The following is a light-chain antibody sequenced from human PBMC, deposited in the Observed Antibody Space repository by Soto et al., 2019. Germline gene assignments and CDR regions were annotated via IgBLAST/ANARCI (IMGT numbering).Light chain of an antibody. V-gene: IGKV3-20*01. CDR3: QQYGSSSWT. J-gene: IGKJ1*01. CDR2: GAS. CDR1: QSVSSSS. Sequence: EIVLTQSPGTLSLSPGERATLSCRASQSVSSSSLAWYQQKPGQAPRLLIYGASSRATGIPDRFSGSGSGTDFTLIISRLEPEDFAVYYCQQYGSSSWTFGQGTKVEI.